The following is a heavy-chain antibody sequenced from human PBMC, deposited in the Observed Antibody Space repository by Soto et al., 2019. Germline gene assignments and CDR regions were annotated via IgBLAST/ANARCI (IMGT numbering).Heavy chain of an antibody. V-gene: IGHV3-7*01. CDR3: ARIYYHFWSGYYPNGMDV. CDR2: IKQDGSEK. CDR1: GFTFSSYW. J-gene: IGHJ6*02. Sequence: GSLRLSCAASGFTFSSYWMSWVRQAPGKGLEWVANIKQDGSEKYYVDSVKGRFTISRDNAKNSLYLQMNSLRAEDTAVYYCARIYYHFWSGYYPNGMDVWGQGTKVTVYS. D-gene: IGHD3-3*01.